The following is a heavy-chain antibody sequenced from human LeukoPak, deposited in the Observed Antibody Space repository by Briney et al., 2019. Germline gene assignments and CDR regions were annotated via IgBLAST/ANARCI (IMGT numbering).Heavy chain of an antibody. CDR1: GFTFSSYA. J-gene: IGHJ4*02. CDR2: ISYDGSNK. Sequence: GRSLRLSCAASGFTFSSYAMHWVRRAPGKGLEWVAVISYDGSNKYYADSVKGRFTISRDNSKNTLYLQMNSLRAEDTAVYYCARSAGHVDYWGQGTLVTVSS. V-gene: IGHV3-30*04. D-gene: IGHD6-19*01. CDR3: ARSAGHVDY.